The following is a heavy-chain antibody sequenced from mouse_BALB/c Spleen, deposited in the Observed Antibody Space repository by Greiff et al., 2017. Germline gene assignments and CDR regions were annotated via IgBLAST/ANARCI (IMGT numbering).Heavy chain of an antibody. J-gene: IGHJ2*01. D-gene: IGHD2-4*01. Sequence: EVMLVESGPSLVKPSQTLSLTCSVTGDSITSGYWNWIRKFPGNKLEYMGYISYSGSTYYNPSLKSRISITRDTSKNQYYLQLNSVTTEDTATYYCARFPYDYDGGNYFDYGGQGTTLTVSS. V-gene: IGHV3-8*02. CDR2: ISYSGST. CDR3: ARFPYDYDGGNYFDY. CDR1: GDSITSGY.